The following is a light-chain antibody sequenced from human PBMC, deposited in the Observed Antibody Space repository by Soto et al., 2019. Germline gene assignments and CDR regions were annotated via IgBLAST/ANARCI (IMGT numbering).Light chain of an antibody. V-gene: IGKV1-33*01. CDR1: QDISNY. Sequence: DIQMTQSPSSLSASVGDRVTITCQASQDISNYLNWYQQKPGKAPKFLIYDASNLERGVPSRFSGSGSGTDFTFTISSLQPEDMGTYYCQQYDNLAFTFGQGTKLEIK. J-gene: IGKJ2*01. CDR2: DAS. CDR3: QQYDNLAFT.